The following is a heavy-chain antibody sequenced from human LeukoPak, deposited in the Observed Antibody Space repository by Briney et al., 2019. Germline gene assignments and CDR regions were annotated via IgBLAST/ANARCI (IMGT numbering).Heavy chain of an antibody. J-gene: IGHJ5*02. D-gene: IGHD2-15*01. Sequence: ASETLSLTCAVYGGSFRGYYWSWIRQPPGKGLEWIGEINHSGSTNYNPSLKSRVTISADTSKNQFSLKLSSVTAADTAVYYCARSGIVVVVASTNWFDPWGQGTLVTVSS. V-gene: IGHV4-34*01. CDR3: ARSGIVVVVASTNWFDP. CDR2: INHSGST. CDR1: GGSFRGYY.